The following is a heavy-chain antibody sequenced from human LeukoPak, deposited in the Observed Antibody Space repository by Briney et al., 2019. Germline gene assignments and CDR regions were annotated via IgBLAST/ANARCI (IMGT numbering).Heavy chain of an antibody. Sequence: GGSLRLSCAASGFTFSTYSMNWVRQAPGKGLEWVANIRQHGSDESYVDSVKGRFTISRDNTESSLFLQMNGLRVEDTAVYYCAKSGGNSGLDYWGQGTLVTVSS. V-gene: IGHV3-7*01. CDR1: GFTFSTYS. CDR3: AKSGGNSGLDY. CDR2: IRQHGSDE. J-gene: IGHJ4*02. D-gene: IGHD2/OR15-2a*01.